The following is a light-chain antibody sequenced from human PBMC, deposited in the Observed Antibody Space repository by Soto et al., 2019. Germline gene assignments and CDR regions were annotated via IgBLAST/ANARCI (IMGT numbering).Light chain of an antibody. J-gene: IGKJ1*01. CDR2: GAS. CDR1: QSVSSSY. Sequence: PGERATLSCRASQSVSSSYLAWYQQTPGQAPRLLIYGASSRATGIPDRFSGSGSGTEFTLTIRRLEPEDFAVYYCKQYVEAWTFGQGTKVDIK. V-gene: IGKV3-20*01. CDR3: KQYVEAWT.